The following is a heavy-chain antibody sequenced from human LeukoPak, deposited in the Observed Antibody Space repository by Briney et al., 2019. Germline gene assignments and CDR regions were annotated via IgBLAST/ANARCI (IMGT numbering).Heavy chain of an antibody. V-gene: IGHV3-23*01. J-gene: IGHJ4*02. CDR3: AKSRTARGYTPSDY. CDR2: ICGSGGST. CDR1: GFTFSSYA. D-gene: IGHD6-13*01. Sequence: PGGSLRLSCAASGFTFSSYAMSWVRQAPGKGLEWVSAICGSGGSTYYADSVKGRFTISRDNSKNTLYLQMNSLRAEDTAVYYCAKSRTARGYTPSDYWGQGTLVTVSS.